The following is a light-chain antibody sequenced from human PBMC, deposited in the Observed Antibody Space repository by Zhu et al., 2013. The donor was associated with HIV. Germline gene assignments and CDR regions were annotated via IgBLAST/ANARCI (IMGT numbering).Light chain of an antibody. CDR1: QSVNSNY. J-gene: IGKJ1*01. CDR3: QQYGSSPET. CDR2: DAS. Sequence: EPVLTQSPGTLSLSPGERATLSCRASQSVNSNYLAWYQHKSGQAPRLLIYDASWRATGIPDRFSGSGSGTDFTLTISRLEPEDFAVYYCQQYGSSPETFGQGTKVEIK. V-gene: IGKV3-20*01.